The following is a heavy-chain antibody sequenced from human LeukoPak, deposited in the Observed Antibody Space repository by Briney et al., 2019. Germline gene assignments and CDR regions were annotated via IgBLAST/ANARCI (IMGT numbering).Heavy chain of an antibody. J-gene: IGHJ4*02. CDR2: IKQDGSEK. D-gene: IGHD2-2*02. CDR1: GFTFSSYW. V-gene: IGHV3-7*01. Sequence: GGSLRLSCAAPGFTFSSYWMSWVRQAPGKGLEWVANIKQDGSEKYYVDSVKGRFTISRDNAKNSLYLQMNSLRAEDTAVYYCARDGPILYHDYWGRGTLVTVSS. CDR3: ARDGPILYHDY.